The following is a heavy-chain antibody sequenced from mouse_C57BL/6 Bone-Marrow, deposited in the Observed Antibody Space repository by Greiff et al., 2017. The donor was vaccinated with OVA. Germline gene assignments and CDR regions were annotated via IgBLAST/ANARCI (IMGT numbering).Heavy chain of an antibody. CDR2: IDPETGGT. J-gene: IGHJ3*01. V-gene: IGHV1-15*01. CDR1: GYTFTDYE. Sequence: VKLQESGAELVRPGASVTLSCKASGYTFTDYEMHWVKQTPVHGLEWIGAIDPETGGTAYNQKFKGKAILTADKSSSTAYMELRSLTSEDSAVYYCTRWDGYYGRLNFAYWGQGTLVTVSA. D-gene: IGHD2-3*01. CDR3: TRWDGYYGRLNFAY.